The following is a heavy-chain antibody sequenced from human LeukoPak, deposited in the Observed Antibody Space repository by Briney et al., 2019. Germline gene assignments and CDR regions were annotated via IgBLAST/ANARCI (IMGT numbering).Heavy chain of an antibody. D-gene: IGHD2-15*01. CDR3: ARGGVDCSGGSCYPNWFDP. CDR1: GYTFTSYD. V-gene: IGHV1-18*01. Sequence: ASVKVSCKTSGYTFTSYDLIWVRQATGQGLEWMGWISAYNGNTNYAQKLQGRVTMTRDMSTITVYMELSSLRSEDTAVYYCARGGVDCSGGSCYPNWFDPWGQGTLVTVSS. CDR2: ISAYNGNT. J-gene: IGHJ5*02.